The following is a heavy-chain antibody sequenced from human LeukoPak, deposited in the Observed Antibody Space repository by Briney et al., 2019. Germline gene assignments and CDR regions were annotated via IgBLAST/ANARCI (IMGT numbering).Heavy chain of an antibody. J-gene: IGHJ4*02. CDR2: INTDGSTT. V-gene: IGHV3-74*01. CDR3: ARFRYSGSYYFDY. CDR1: GFTFSSYW. Sequence: GGSLRLSCAASGFTFSSYWIHWVRQAPGKGLVWVSRINTDGSTTTYADSVKGRFTISRDNAKNTLYLQMNSLRAEDTAVYYCARFRYSGSYYFDYWAQGTLVTVFS. D-gene: IGHD1-26*01.